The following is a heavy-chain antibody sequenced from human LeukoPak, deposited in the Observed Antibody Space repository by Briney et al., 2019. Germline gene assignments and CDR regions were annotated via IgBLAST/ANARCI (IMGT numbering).Heavy chain of an antibody. J-gene: IGHJ4*02. CDR1: GYTFTGCY. V-gene: IGHV1-2*02. CDR3: ARAAIGVVVPAAISY. D-gene: IGHD2-2*01. CDR2: INPNSGGT. Sequence: GASVKVSCKASGYTFTGCYMHWVRQAPGQGLEWMGWINPNSGGTNYAQKFQGRVTMTRDTSISTAYMELSRLRSDDTAVYYCARAAIGVVVPAAISYWGQGTLVTVSS.